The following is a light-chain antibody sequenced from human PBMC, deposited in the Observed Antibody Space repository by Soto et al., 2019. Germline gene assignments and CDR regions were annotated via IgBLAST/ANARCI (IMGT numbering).Light chain of an antibody. J-gene: IGLJ1*01. CDR1: SSNIGATYD. CDR2: GNS. CDR3: QSYDSSLSAHYL. V-gene: IGLV1-40*01. Sequence: QSVLTQPPSVSGAPGQRVTISCTGSSSNIGATYDVQWYQQLPGTAPKLLIYGNSNRPSGVPDRFSGSKSGTSASLAITGLQADDEADYYCQSYDSSLSAHYLFGSGPKVTVL.